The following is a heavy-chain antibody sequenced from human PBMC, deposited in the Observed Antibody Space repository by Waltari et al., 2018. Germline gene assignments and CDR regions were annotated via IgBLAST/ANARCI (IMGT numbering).Heavy chain of an antibody. CDR1: GFPFSSYH. Sequence: EVQLVESGGGLVQPGGSLRLSCAASGFPFSSYHMHWVRQAPGKGREWVTYISSSSSTIYYADSVKGRFTISRDNAKNSLYLQMNSLRAEDTAVYYCARDRGYEILTGKGGGPFDYWGQGTLVTVSS. D-gene: IGHD3-9*01. V-gene: IGHV3-48*04. CDR3: ARDRGYEILTGKGGGPFDY. CDR2: ISSSSSTI. J-gene: IGHJ4*02.